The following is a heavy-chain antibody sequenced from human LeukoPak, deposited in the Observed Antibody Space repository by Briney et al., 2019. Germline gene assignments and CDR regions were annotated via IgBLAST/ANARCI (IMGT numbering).Heavy chain of an antibody. Sequence: GGSLRLSCAASGFTFSSYSMIWVRQAPGKGLEWVSSTNSRGSGEYYADSVKGRFTISRDNAKNSLYLQMNSLRAEDTAVYYCTREGPIVPHQDLDSWGQGTLVTVSS. V-gene: IGHV3-21*01. D-gene: IGHD2-8*01. CDR1: GFTFSSYS. CDR2: TNSRGSGE. CDR3: TREGPIVPHQDLDS. J-gene: IGHJ4*02.